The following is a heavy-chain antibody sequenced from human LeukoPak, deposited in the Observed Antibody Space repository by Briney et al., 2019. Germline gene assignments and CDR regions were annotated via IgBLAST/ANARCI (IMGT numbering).Heavy chain of an antibody. Sequence: ASVKVSCKASGYTFTGYYMHWVRQAPGQGLEWMGWINPNSGGTNYAQKFQGRVTMTRDTSISTAYMELSRLRSDDTAVYYCARDLSYGFNWFDPWGQGTLVTVSS. V-gene: IGHV1-2*02. CDR2: INPNSGGT. CDR1: GYTFTGYY. D-gene: IGHD5-18*01. CDR3: ARDLSYGFNWFDP. J-gene: IGHJ5*02.